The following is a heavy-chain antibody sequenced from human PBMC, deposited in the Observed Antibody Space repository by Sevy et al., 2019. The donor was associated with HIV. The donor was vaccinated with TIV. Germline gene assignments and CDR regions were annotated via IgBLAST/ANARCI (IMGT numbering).Heavy chain of an antibody. V-gene: IGHV3-15*01. CDR2: IKNENEGGTT. D-gene: IGHD1-7*01. Sequence: GGSLRLSCAASGFPFSDAWMNWVRQAPGKGLEWVGLIKNENEGGTTDYAAPVKGRFTISRDDSKNTLFLQMSSLKTEDTAIYYCTTDWGSGTRWVRVFDLWGQGTMVTVSS. J-gene: IGHJ3*01. CDR3: TTDWGSGTRWVRVFDL. CDR1: GFPFSDAW.